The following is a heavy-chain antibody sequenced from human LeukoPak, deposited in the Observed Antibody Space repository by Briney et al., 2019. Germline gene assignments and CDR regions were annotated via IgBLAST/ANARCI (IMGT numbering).Heavy chain of an antibody. V-gene: IGHV6-1*01. CDR2: TYYRSKWYN. Sequence: SQTLSLTCAISGDSVSSNSAAWNWIRQSPSRGLEWLGRTYYRSKWYNDYAVSVKSRITVNPDTSKNQFSLQLNSVTPEDTAVYYCTRSGIAVAGTGFDYWGQGTLVTVSS. D-gene: IGHD6-19*01. J-gene: IGHJ4*02. CDR3: TRSGIAVAGTGFDY. CDR1: GDSVSSNSAA.